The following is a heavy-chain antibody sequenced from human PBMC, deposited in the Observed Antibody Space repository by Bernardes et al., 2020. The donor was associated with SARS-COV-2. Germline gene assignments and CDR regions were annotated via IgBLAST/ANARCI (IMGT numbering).Heavy chain of an antibody. CDR3: AKEQVQWQGPRGNAIDL. Sequence: WGSLRLSCTASGFTLSSYGMHWARQAPGKGLEWVALISFDGRNKYYADSVKGRFTISRDNSKKMVYLQMNSLKVEDTAVYYCAKEQVQWQGPRGNAIDLWAKGQWSPS. V-gene: IGHV3-30*18. CDR1: GFTLSSYG. J-gene: IGHJ3*01. D-gene: IGHD6-19*01. CDR2: ISFDGRNK.